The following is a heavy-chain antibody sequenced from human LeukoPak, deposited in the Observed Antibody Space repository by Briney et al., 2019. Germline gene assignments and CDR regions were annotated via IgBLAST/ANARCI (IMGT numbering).Heavy chain of an antibody. D-gene: IGHD4-17*01. V-gene: IGHV3-30*02. J-gene: IGHJ4*02. CDR3: AKAMTTVTPFDY. CDR2: TRYDGSYN. CDR1: GFIFSSSG. Sequence: GGSLRLSCAASGFIFSSSGMHWVRQAPGKGLEWVAFTRYDGSYNYYADSVKGRFTISRDSSKKTLYLQMNSLRVEDTAVYYCAKAMTTVTPFDYWGQGTLVTVSS.